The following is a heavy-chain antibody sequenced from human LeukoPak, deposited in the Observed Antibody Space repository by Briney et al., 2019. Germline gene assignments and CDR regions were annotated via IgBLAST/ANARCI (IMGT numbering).Heavy chain of an antibody. CDR3: ASSSGYYYDLDY. CDR1: GFTVSSNY. J-gene: IGHJ4*02. CDR2: IYSGGST. D-gene: IGHD3-22*01. Sequence: GGSLRLSCAASGFTVSSNYMSWVRQAPGKGLEWVSVIYSGGSTYYADSVKGRFTISRDNSKNTLYLQMNSLRAEDTAVYYCASSSGYYYDLDYWGQGTLVTVSS. V-gene: IGHV3-53*01.